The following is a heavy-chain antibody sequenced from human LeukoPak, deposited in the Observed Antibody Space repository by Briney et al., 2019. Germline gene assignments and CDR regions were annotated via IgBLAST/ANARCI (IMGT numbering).Heavy chain of an antibody. CDR3: ARGVFYYDSSGYYSSLFDY. CDR2: INHSGST. V-gene: IGHV4-34*01. J-gene: IGHJ4*02. CDR1: GGSFSGYY. Sequence: SETLSLTCAVYGGSFSGYYWSWIRQPPGKGLEWIGEINHSGSTNYNPSLKSRVTISVDTSKNQFSLKLSSVTAADTAVYYCARGVFYYDSSGYYSSLFDYWGQGTLVTVSS. D-gene: IGHD3-22*01.